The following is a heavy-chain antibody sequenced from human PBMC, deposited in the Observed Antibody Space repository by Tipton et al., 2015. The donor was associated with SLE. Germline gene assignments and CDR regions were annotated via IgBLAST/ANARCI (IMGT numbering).Heavy chain of an antibody. J-gene: IGHJ6*04. D-gene: IGHD3-3*01. CDR1: GFTFSSYE. CDR2: ISSSGSTI. CDR3: ARSYYDFWSGLGDV. Sequence: SLRLSCAAPGFTFSSYEMNWVRQAPGKGLEWVSYISSSGSTIYYADSVKGRFTISRDNAKNSLYLQMNSLRAEDTAVYYCARSYYDFWSGLGDVWGKGTTVTVSS. V-gene: IGHV3-48*03.